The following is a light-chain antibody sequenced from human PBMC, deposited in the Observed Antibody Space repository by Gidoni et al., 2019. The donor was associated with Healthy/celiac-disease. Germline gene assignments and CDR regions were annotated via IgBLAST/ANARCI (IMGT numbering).Light chain of an antibody. V-gene: IGLV2-14*01. CDR1: SSDVGGYNS. J-gene: IGLJ2*01. Sequence: QSALTQPASTPGSPGQSITITCTGTSSDVGGYNSVSWYQQHPGKAPKLMIDDVSNRPSGVSNRFSGSKSGNTASLTISGLQAEDEADYYCSSYTSSSTVVFGGGTKLTVL. CDR3: SSYTSSSTVV. CDR2: DVS.